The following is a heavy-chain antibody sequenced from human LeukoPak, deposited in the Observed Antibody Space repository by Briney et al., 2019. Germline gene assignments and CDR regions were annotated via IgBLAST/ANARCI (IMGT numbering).Heavy chain of an antibody. Sequence: GGSLRLSCTASGFTFNSYNMNWVRQAPGKGLEWVSYISYSSSTRYYADSVKGRFTISRDNSKNTLHLQMNSLRAEDTAVYYCARPFGDYPYATFDYWGQGTLVTVSP. D-gene: IGHD4-17*01. CDR1: GFTFNSYN. CDR2: ISYSSSTR. J-gene: IGHJ4*02. V-gene: IGHV3-48*01. CDR3: ARPFGDYPYATFDY.